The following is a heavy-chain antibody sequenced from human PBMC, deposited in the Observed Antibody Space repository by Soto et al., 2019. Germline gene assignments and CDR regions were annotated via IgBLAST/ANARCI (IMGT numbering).Heavy chain of an antibody. CDR1: GGTFSSYA. CDR2: IIPIPGTA. Sequence: QVQLVQSGAEVKKPGSSVTVSCKASGGTFSSYAISWVRQAPGQGLEWMGGIIPIPGTANYAQKFQGRVTITADESTSPAYMELSSMRSEDTAVYYCARSQGSSTSLEIYYYYYYGMDVWGQGTTVTVSS. D-gene: IGHD2-2*01. J-gene: IGHJ6*02. V-gene: IGHV1-69*01. CDR3: ARSQGSSTSLEIYYYYYYGMDV.